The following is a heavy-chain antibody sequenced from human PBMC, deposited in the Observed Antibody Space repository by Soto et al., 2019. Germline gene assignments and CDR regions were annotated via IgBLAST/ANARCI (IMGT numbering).Heavy chain of an antibody. D-gene: IGHD2-21*02. CDR3: AREDDGGDTLDV. J-gene: IGHJ6*02. Sequence: SETLSLTCTVSGASITSGDYHWTWLRQSPERGLEWIGYIHHSGSILYNPSLKSRVTISVDTSKNQFSLHLSSVTAADTAVYFCAREDDGGDTLDVWGQGTTVTVSS. CDR2: IHHSGSI. CDR1: GASITSGDYH. V-gene: IGHV4-30-4*08.